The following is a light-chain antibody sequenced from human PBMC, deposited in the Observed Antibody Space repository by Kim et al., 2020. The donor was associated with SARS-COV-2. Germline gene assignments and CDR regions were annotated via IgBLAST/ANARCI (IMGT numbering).Light chain of an antibody. J-gene: IGLJ3*02. V-gene: IGLV2-11*03. CDR2: DFN. Sequence: SASIACTRTRSDIGAYFYLSWYRQYPGTAPTDVMYDFNMRPSGIPDRFSGSRSGNTASLTISGLQADDEADYYCCAYAGTDSPVVFGGGTQLTVL. CDR3: CAYAGTDSPVV. CDR1: RSDIGAYFY.